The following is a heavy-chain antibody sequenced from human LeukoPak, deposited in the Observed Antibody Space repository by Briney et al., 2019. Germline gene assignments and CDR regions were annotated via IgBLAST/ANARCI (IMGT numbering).Heavy chain of an antibody. D-gene: IGHD3-10*02. CDR3: ARYIRGVKGNWFDP. J-gene: IGHJ5*02. CDR2: ISAYNGNT. Sequence: ASVKVSCKASGYTFTSYGISWVRQAPGQGLEWMGWISAYNGNTNYAQKLQGRVTMTTDTSTSTAYMELRSLRSDDAAVYYCARYIRGVKGNWFDPWGQGTLVTVSS. V-gene: IGHV1-18*01. CDR1: GYTFTSYG.